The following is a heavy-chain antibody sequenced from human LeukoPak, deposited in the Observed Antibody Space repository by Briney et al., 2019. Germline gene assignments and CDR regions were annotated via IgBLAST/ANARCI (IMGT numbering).Heavy chain of an antibody. V-gene: IGHV1-18*01. CDR2: ISAYNGNT. Sequence: ASVKVSCKASGYTFTRYGISWVRQAPGQGLEWMGWISAYNGNTNYAQKLQGRVTMTTDTSTSTAYMELSSLRSEDTAVYYCASPSRASYYYDSSGYYYPLDYWGQGTLVTVSS. D-gene: IGHD3-22*01. J-gene: IGHJ4*02. CDR1: GYTFTRYG. CDR3: ASPSRASYYYDSSGYYYPLDY.